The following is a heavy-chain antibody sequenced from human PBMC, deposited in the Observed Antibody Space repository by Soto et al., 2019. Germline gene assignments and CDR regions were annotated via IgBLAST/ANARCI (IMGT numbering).Heavy chain of an antibody. CDR1: GGSISSYY. J-gene: IGHJ4*02. CDR3: ARLADYGDYVSYFDY. Sequence: SETLSLTCTVSGGSISSYYWSWIRQPPGKGLEWIGYIYYSGSTNYNPSLKSRVTISVDTSKNQFSLKLSSVTAADTAVYYCARLADYGDYVSYFDYWGQGTLVTVSS. CDR2: IYYSGST. D-gene: IGHD4-17*01. V-gene: IGHV4-59*01.